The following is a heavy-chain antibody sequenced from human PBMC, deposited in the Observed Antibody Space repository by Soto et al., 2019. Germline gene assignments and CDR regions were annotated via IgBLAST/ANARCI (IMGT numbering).Heavy chain of an antibody. V-gene: IGHV4-31*03. CDR1: GGSISSGGYY. Sequence: SETLSLTCTVSGGSISSGGYYWSWIRQHPGKGLEWIGYIYYSGSTYYNPSLKSRVTISVDTSKNQFSLKLSSVTAADTAVYYCARVRYCGGDCRNRGAFDIWGQATMVTVSS. J-gene: IGHJ3*02. CDR3: ARVRYCGGDCRNRGAFDI. D-gene: IGHD2-21*01. CDR2: IYYSGST.